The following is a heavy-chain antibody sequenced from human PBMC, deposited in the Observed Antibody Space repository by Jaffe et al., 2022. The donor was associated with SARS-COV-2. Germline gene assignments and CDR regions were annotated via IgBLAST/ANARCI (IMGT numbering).Heavy chain of an antibody. CDR2: INAGNGNT. V-gene: IGHV1-3*01. D-gene: IGHD3-10*01. CDR3: ARASAAYGSGSYNWFDP. CDR1: GYTFTRYV. J-gene: IGHJ5*02. Sequence: QVQLVQSGAEVKKPGASVKVSCKASGYTFTRYVMHWVRQAPGQRLEWMGWINAGNGNTKYAQKFQGRVTITRDTSASTAYMELSSLRSEDTAVYFCARASAAYGSGSYNWFDPWGQGTLVTVSS.